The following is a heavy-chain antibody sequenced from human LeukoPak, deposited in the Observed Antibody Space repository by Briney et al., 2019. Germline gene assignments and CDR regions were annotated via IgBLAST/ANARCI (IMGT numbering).Heavy chain of an antibody. Sequence: SETLSLTCTVSGGSISSYYWGWIRQPPGKGLEWIGYMYYTGSTNHNPSLKSRVTISVDTSKNQFSLKLSSVTAANTAVYYCARHGGSGSYYNWFDPWGQGTLVTVSS. J-gene: IGHJ5*02. CDR1: GGSISSYY. CDR2: MYYTGST. D-gene: IGHD3-10*01. V-gene: IGHV4-59*08. CDR3: ARHGGSGSYYNWFDP.